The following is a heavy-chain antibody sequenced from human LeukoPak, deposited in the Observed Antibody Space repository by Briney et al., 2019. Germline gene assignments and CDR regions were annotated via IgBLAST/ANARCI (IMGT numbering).Heavy chain of an antibody. V-gene: IGHV3-7*04. CDR3: ARDRGGRTGLDD. Sequence: GGSLRLSCAASGFRFSRNWMSWVRQAPGKGLEWVANIKEDGSEKDYVDSVKGRFTISRDNAENSLYLQMNSLRAEDTAVYYCARDRGGRTGLDDWGQGTLVTVSS. J-gene: IGHJ4*02. CDR1: GFRFSRNW. D-gene: IGHD2-15*01. CDR2: IKEDGSEK.